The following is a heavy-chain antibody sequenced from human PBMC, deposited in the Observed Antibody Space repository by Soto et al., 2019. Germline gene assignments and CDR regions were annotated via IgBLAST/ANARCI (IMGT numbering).Heavy chain of an antibody. D-gene: IGHD6-13*01. CDR2: FDPEDGET. CDR1: GYTLTELS. V-gene: IGHV1-24*01. CDR3: ATAALAAANNWFDP. J-gene: IGHJ5*02. Sequence: ASVKVSCKVSGYTLTELSMHWVRQAPGKGLEWMGGFDPEDGETIYAQKFQGRVTMTEDTSTDTAYMELSSLRSEDTAVYYCATAALAAANNWFDPWGQGTLVTVSS.